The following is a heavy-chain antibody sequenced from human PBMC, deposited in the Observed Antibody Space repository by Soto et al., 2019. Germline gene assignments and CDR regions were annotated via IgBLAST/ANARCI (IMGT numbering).Heavy chain of an antibody. J-gene: IGHJ5*02. V-gene: IGHV4-59*01. D-gene: IGHD2-21*02. CDR2: IYYSGST. CDR3: ARVYCGGDCYALPNWLDP. Sequence: LALTNNPTLDSFRFSFLRRVVQSACPGLEWIGYIYYSGSTNYNPSLKSRVTISVDTSKNQFSLKLSSVTAADTAVYYCARVYCGGDCYALPNWLDPWGQGTLVTVS. CDR1: LDSFRFSF.